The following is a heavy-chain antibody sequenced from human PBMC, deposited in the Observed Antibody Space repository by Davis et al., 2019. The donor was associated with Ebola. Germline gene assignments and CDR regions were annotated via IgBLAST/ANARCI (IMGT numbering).Heavy chain of an antibody. CDR3: TSGITGTRGDY. V-gene: IGHV3-30*03. J-gene: IGHJ4*02. Sequence: GGSLRLSCAASGFTFSSYGMHWVRQAPGKGLEWVAVISYDGSNKYYADSVKGRFTISRDNSKNTLYLQMNSLKTEDTAVYYCTSGITGTRGDYWGQGTLVTVSS. D-gene: IGHD1-20*01. CDR1: GFTFSSYG. CDR2: ISYDGSNK.